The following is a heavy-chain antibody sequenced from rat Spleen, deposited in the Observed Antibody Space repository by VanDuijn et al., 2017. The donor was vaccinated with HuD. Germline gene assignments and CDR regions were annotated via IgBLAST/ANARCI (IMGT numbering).Heavy chain of an antibody. V-gene: IGHV5-31*01. CDR3: VRHGYTRYYFDY. J-gene: IGHJ2*01. D-gene: IGHD1-9*01. Sequence: EVQLVESGGGLVQPGRSLKLSCVASGFTFKNYWMSWIRQAPGKGLEWVASITNSGGTIYYSDSVKGRFTISRDNAQNTLYLQMSSLRSEDTASYYCVRHGYTRYYFDYWGQGVMVTVSS. CDR1: GFTFKNYW. CDR2: ITNSGGTI.